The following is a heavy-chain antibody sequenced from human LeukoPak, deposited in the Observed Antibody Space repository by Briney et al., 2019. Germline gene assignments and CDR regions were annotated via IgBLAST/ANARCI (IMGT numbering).Heavy chain of an antibody. Sequence: SETLSLTCTVSGGSISSSSYYWGWIRQPPGKGLEWIGSIYYSGSTYYNTSLKSRVTISVDTSKNQFSLKLSSVTAADTAVYYCARGSPLSSSWYWFDPWGQGTLVTVSS. CDR2: IYYSGST. V-gene: IGHV4-39*07. CDR3: ARGSPLSSSWYWFDP. CDR1: GGSISSSSYY. D-gene: IGHD6-13*01. J-gene: IGHJ5*02.